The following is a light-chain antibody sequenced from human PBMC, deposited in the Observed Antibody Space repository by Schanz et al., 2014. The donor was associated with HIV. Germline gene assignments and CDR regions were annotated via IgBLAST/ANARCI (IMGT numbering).Light chain of an antibody. Sequence: EIVLTQSPATLSLSPGERATLSCRASQSVDNYLGWYQQKPGQAPRLLIYDVSNRATGIPARFSGSGSGTDFTLTITRLEPEDFAVYYCQQSGNSPQTFGQGTKVEVK. CDR2: DVS. CDR1: QSVDNY. CDR3: QQSGNSPQT. V-gene: IGKV3-11*01. J-gene: IGKJ1*01.